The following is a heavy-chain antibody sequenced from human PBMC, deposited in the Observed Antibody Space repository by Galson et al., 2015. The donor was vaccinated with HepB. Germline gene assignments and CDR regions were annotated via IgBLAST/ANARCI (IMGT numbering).Heavy chain of an antibody. Sequence: SCKASGGTFSSYAMHWVRQAPGKGLEWVAVISYDGSNKYYADSVKGRFTISRDNSKNTLYLQMNSLRAEDTAVYYCARESIAVGLDYWGQGTLVTVSS. CDR3: ARESIAVGLDY. CDR2: ISYDGSNK. D-gene: IGHD6-19*01. CDR1: GGTFSSYA. J-gene: IGHJ4*02. V-gene: IGHV3-30-3*01.